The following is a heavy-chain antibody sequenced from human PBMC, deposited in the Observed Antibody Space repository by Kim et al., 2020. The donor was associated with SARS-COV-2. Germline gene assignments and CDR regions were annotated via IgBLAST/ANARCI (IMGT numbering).Heavy chain of an antibody. V-gene: IGHV3-48*02. Sequence: DYGESRHTHPRDNAKNALYLKMNSLRDEDTAVYYCARAPYCSGGSCYFDYWGQGTLVTVSS. J-gene: IGHJ4*02. D-gene: IGHD2-15*01. CDR3: ARAPYCSGGSCYFDY.